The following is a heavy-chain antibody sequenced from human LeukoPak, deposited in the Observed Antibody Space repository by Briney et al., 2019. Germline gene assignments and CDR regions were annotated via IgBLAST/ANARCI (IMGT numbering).Heavy chain of an antibody. D-gene: IGHD3-10*01. V-gene: IGHV3-66*01. J-gene: IGHJ1*01. CDR2: IFSGGET. CDR3: ARDTDYYGSGRQGYFDH. Sequence: GGSLRLSCAVSGFSISDNFMGWVRQTPGKGLEWVSLIFSGGETYSADSVKGRFAISKDNSRNTLHLRMHSLRVEDTAMYYCARDTDYYGSGRQGYFDHWGQGTLVTVSS. CDR1: GFSISDNF.